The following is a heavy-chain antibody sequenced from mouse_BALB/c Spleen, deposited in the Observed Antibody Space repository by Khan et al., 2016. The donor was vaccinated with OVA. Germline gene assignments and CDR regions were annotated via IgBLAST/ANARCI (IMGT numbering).Heavy chain of an antibody. V-gene: IGHV2-6-4*01. CDR2: IWSGGST. D-gene: IGHD2-10*02. J-gene: IGHJ4*01. CDR1: GFSLSRYS. Sequence: VQLQESGPGLVAPSQSLSITCTVSGFSLSRYSVHWVRQPPGKGLEWLGMIWSGGSTYYNSDLESRLSISKDNSQSRVFLKMNSLQTDDTAMYYCARKKYGNYVSLDYWGQGTSVTVSS. CDR3: ARKKYGNYVSLDY.